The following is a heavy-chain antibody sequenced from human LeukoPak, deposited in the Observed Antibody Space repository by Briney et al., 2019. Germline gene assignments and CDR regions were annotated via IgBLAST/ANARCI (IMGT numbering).Heavy chain of an antibody. Sequence: PSETLSLTCAVYGGSFNDYYWSWIRQPPGRGLEWIGEINHSGSTNYNPSLKSRVTISVDTSKNQFSLKLSSVTAADTAVYYCARRVYNWNDALDWFDPWGQGTLVTVSS. CDR3: ARRVYNWNDALDWFDP. CDR2: INHSGST. CDR1: GGSFNDYY. D-gene: IGHD1-1*01. V-gene: IGHV4-34*01. J-gene: IGHJ5*02.